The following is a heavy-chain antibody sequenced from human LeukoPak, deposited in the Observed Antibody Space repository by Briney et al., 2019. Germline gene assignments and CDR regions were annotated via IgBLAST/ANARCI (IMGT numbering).Heavy chain of an antibody. CDR3: ARDGSTSCLDY. Sequence: PGGSLRLSCAASGFTFSSYWMSWVRQAPGEGLEWVANIKQDGSEKYYVDSVKGRFTISRDNAKNSLYLQMNSLRAEDTAAYYCARDGSTSCLDYWGQGTLVTVSS. V-gene: IGHV3-7*01. CDR2: IKQDGSEK. J-gene: IGHJ4*02. D-gene: IGHD2-2*01. CDR1: GFTFSSYW.